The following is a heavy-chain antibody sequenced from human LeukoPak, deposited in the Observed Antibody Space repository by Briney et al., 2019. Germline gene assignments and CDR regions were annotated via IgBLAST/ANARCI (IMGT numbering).Heavy chain of an antibody. J-gene: IGHJ5*02. CDR3: ARRWQQLVLRNWFDP. Sequence: SETLSLTCTVSGGSISSSSYYWGWIRQPPRKGLEWIGSIYYSGSTYYNPSLKSRVTISVDTSKNQLSLKLSSVTAADTAVYYCARRWQQLVLRNWFDPWGQGTLVTVSS. CDR1: GGSISSSSYY. CDR2: IYYSGST. V-gene: IGHV4-39*01. D-gene: IGHD6-13*01.